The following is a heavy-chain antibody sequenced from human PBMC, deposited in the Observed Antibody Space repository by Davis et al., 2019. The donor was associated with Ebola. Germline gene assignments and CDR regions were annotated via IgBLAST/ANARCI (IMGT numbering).Heavy chain of an antibody. J-gene: IGHJ4*02. Sequence: LKISCAASGFTFDDYAMHWVRQAPGKGLEWVSGISWNSGSIGYADSVKGRFTISRDNAKNTLYLQMNSLRAEDTAVYYCAKDERVVVPAASTFLGYWGQGTLVTVSS. CDR3: AKDERVVVPAASTFLGY. D-gene: IGHD2-2*01. CDR1: GFTFDDYA. CDR2: ISWNSGSI. V-gene: IGHV3-9*01.